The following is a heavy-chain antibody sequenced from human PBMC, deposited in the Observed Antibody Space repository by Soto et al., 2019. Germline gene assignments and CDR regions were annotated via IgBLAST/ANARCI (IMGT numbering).Heavy chain of an antibody. J-gene: IGHJ5*02. CDR1: GGSISSGDYY. V-gene: IGHV4-30-4*01. D-gene: IGHD3-3*01. Sequence: PSETLSLTCTVSGGSISSGDYYWSWIRQPPGKGLEWIGYIYYSGSTYYNPSLKSRVTISVDTSKNQFSLKLSSVTAADTAVYYCARVGWITIFGVVIANWFDPWGQGTLVTVSS. CDR3: ARVGWITIFGVVIANWFDP. CDR2: IYYSGST.